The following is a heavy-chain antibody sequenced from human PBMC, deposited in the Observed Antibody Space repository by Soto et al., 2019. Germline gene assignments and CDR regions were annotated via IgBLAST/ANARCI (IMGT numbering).Heavy chain of an antibody. CDR1: GGAFGSYS. V-gene: IGHV1-69*13. CDR3: ARDTPSEYQLREPHAFDI. J-gene: IGHJ3*02. Sequence: ASVEVSSKESGGAFGSYSISWLRQAPGQGLEWMGGIIPIFGTANYAQKFQGRVTITADESTSTAYMELSSLRSEDTAVYYCARDTPSEYQLREPHAFDIWGQGTMVTVSS. D-gene: IGHD2-2*01. CDR2: IIPIFGTA.